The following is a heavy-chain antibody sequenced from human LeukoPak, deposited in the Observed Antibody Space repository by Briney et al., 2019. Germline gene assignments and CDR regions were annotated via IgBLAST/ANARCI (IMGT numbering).Heavy chain of an antibody. Sequence: PGGSLRLSCAASGFTFSSYSMNWVRQAPGKGLEWVSSISSSSSYIYYADSVKGRFTISRDNAKNSLYLQMNSLRAEDTAVYYCARHNYHERGSTDYWGQGTLVTVSS. J-gene: IGHJ4*02. CDR3: ARHNYHERGSTDY. D-gene: IGHD5-24*01. V-gene: IGHV3-21*01. CDR2: ISSSSSYI. CDR1: GFTFSSYS.